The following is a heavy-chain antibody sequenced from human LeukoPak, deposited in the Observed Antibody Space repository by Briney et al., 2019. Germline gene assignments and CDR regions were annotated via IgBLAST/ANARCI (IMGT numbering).Heavy chain of an antibody. V-gene: IGHV1-69*06. CDR3: ARDLNYYDSSGYMKD. CDR1: GGTFSSYA. CDR2: IIPIFGTA. J-gene: IGHJ4*02. D-gene: IGHD3-22*01. Sequence: GASVKVSCTASGGTFSSYAISWVRQAPGQGLEWMGGIIPIFGTANYAQKFQGRVTITADKSTSTAYMELSSLRSEDTAVYYCARDLNYYDSSGYMKDWGQGTLVTVSS.